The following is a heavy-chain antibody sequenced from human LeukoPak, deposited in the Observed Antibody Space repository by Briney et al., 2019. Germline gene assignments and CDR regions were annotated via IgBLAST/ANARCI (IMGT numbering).Heavy chain of an antibody. CDR3: ARVAAAANFDY. CDR1: GYSISSGYY. J-gene: IGHJ4*02. Sequence: SETLSLTCTVSGYSISSGYYWGWIWPPPGKGLEWIGSIYHSGSTYYNPSLKSRVTISVDTSKNQFSLKLSSVTAADTAVYYCARVAAAANFDYWGQGTLVTVSS. D-gene: IGHD6-13*01. V-gene: IGHV4-38-2*02. CDR2: IYHSGST.